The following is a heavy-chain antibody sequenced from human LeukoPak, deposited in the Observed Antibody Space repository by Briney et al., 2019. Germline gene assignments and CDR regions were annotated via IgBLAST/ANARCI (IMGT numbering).Heavy chain of an antibody. V-gene: IGHV3-53*01. D-gene: IGHD3-10*01. J-gene: IGHJ4*02. CDR3: ARSSVRWHDY. CDR2: IYSDGST. CDR1: GFAVSSHF. Sequence: GGSLRLSCAASGFAVSSHFMSWVRQAPRMGLEWVSVIYSDGSTYYADSVKGRFTISRDNSKNTLYLQMNSLRAEDTAVYYCARSSVRWHDYWGQGTLVTVSS.